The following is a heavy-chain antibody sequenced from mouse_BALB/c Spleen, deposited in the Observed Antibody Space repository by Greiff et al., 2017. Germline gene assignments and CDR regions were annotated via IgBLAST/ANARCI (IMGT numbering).Heavy chain of an antibody. CDR1: GFTFSSFG. D-gene: IGHD2-3*01. V-gene: IGHV5-17*02. CDR2: ISSGSSTI. J-gene: IGHJ4*01. Sequence: EVQRVESGGGLVQPGGSRKLSCAASGFTFSSFGMHWVRQAPEKGLEWVAYISSGSSTIYYADTVKGRFTISRDNPKNTLFLQMTSLRSEDTAMYYCARSGRGYYPTMDYWGQGTSVTVSS. CDR3: ARSGRGYYPTMDY.